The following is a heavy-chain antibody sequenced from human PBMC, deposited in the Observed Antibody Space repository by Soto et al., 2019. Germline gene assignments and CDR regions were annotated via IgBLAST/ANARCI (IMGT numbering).Heavy chain of an antibody. CDR3: ARVHKNWFAS. CDR2: IEPSDSYT. J-gene: IGHJ5*01. CDR1: GYNFHAFW. V-gene: IGHV5-10-1*01. Sequence: GESLKISCKASGYNFHAFWIHWVRQVPGKGLEWLGKIEPSDSYTNYSPSFEGHVTISTDNSITTAYLQWSSLRASDTALYFCARVHKNWFASWAQGTMVTVSS.